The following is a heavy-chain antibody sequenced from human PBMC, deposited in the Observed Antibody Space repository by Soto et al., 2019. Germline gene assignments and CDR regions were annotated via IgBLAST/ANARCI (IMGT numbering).Heavy chain of an antibody. CDR2: IYWDDDK. CDR1: GFSLTTRGVG. D-gene: IGHD3-22*01. J-gene: IGHJ5*02. CDR3: AHLPNYDQSNSFDP. V-gene: IGHV2-5*02. Sequence: QITLKESGPTLVKPTQTLTLTCTFSGFSLTTRGVGVGWIRQPPGKALECLALIYWDDDKRYSPSLKSRLSITKDTSKNQVVLTMTNVDPVDTATYYCAHLPNYDQSNSFDPWGQGTLVSVSS.